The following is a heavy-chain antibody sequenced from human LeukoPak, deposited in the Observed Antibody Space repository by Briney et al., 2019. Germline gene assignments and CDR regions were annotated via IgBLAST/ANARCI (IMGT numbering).Heavy chain of an antibody. D-gene: IGHD5-18*01. CDR2: INPNSGGT. V-gene: IGHV1-2*06. CDR3: ASGSYGHLADWFDP. J-gene: IGHJ5*02. CDR1: GYTFTAYY. Sequence: ASVKVSCTASGYTFTAYYMHWVRQAPGQGLEWMGRINPNSGGTNYAQKFQGRVTMTRDTSISTAYMELSRLRSDDTAVYYCASGSYGHLADWFDPWGQGTLVTVSS.